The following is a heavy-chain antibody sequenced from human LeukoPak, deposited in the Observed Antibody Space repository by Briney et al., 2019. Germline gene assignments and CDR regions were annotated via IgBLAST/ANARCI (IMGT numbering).Heavy chain of an antibody. CDR1: GFILSGYW. CDR2: KTDGTTT. D-gene: IGHD3-16*01. J-gene: IGHJ4*02. CDR3: ARDWAWGGFDF. Sequence: GGSLRLSCVASGFILSGYWMHWVRQAPGKGLEWVSRKTDGTTTYYGDSVKGRFTVSRDNAKNTLYLQMNFLRADDTAVYYCARDWAWGGFDFWGQGALVTVSS. V-gene: IGHV3-74*01.